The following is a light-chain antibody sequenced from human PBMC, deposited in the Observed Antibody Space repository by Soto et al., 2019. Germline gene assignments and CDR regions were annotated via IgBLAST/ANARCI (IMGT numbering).Light chain of an antibody. CDR3: CSYAITTWV. V-gene: IGLV2-23*02. J-gene: IGLJ3*02. Sequence: QSVLTQPASVSGSPGQSITISCTGTSGDVGSYHLVSWYQLRPGKAPRLMIYEVTKRPSGVSNRFSGSKSGNTASLTISGLQAEDEADYYCCSYAITTWVFGGGTQLTVL. CDR1: SGDVGSYHL. CDR2: EVT.